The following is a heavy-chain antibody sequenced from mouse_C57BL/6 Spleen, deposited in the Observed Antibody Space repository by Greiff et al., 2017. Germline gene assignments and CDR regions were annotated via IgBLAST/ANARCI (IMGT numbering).Heavy chain of an antibody. CDR3: VRGGYYFDY. CDR1: GFSFNTYA. D-gene: IGHD1-1*02. J-gene: IGHJ2*01. CDR2: IRSKSNNYAT. Sequence: EVQGVESGGGLVQPKGSLKLSCAASGFSFNTYAMNWVRQAPGKGLEWVARIRSKSNNYATYYADSVKDRFTISRDDSESMLYLQMNNLKTEDTAMYYCVRGGYYFDYWGQGTTLTGSS. V-gene: IGHV10-1*01.